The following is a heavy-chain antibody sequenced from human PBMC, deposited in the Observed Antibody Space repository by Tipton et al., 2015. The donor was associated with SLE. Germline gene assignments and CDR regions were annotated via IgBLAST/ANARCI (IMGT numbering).Heavy chain of an antibody. CDR1: GFTFSSYG. CDR2: IRYDGSNK. V-gene: IGHV3-30*02. D-gene: IGHD6-6*01. CDR3: AKAMGPYSSSSGPFDI. Sequence: SLRLSCAASGFTFSSYGMHWVRQAPGKGLEWVAFIRYDGSNKYYADSVKGRFTISRDNSKNTLYLQMNSLRAEDTAVHYCAKAMGPYSSSSGPFDIWGQGTMVTVSS. J-gene: IGHJ3*02.